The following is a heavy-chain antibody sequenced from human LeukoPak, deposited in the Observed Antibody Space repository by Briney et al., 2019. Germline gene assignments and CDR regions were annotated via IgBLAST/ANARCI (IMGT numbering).Heavy chain of an antibody. CDR1: GFTFSTFW. J-gene: IGHJ4*02. D-gene: IGHD3-10*01. Sequence: GGSLRLSCAASGFTFSTFWMTWVRQAPGKGLEWVANIKQDGSEKYYVDSVKGRFTISRDNAKNSLYPQMNSLRAEDTAVYYCARPLYGSGRSYYWGQGTLVTVSS. V-gene: IGHV3-7*04. CDR2: IKQDGSEK. CDR3: ARPLYGSGRSYY.